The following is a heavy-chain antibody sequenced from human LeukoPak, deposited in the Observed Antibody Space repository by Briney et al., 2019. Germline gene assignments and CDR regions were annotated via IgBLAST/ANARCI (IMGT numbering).Heavy chain of an antibody. CDR1: GGSISSSSYY. D-gene: IGHD6-19*01. CDR3: AREPREGHIAVADWFDP. CDR2: IYYSGST. V-gene: IGHV4-39*07. J-gene: IGHJ5*02. Sequence: SETLSLTCTVSGGSISSSSYYWGWIRQPPGKGLEWIGSIYYSGSTYYNPSLKSRVTISVDTSKNQFSLKLSSVTAADTAVYYCAREPREGHIAVADWFDPWGQGTLVTVSS.